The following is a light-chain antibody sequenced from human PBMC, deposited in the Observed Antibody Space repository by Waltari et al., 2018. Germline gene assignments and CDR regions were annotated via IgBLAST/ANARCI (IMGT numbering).Light chain of an antibody. CDR1: QSVGRA. CDR3: QHYVRLPVT. J-gene: IGKJ1*01. Sequence: VLTQSPATMSLFPVERVTLSCWASQSVGRALAWYQQKPGQAPRLLVYGASIRAAGSPDRFSGSGSGTDFSLTINRLEPEDFTVYYCQHYVRLPVTFGQGTKVELK. CDR2: GAS. V-gene: IGKV3-20*01.